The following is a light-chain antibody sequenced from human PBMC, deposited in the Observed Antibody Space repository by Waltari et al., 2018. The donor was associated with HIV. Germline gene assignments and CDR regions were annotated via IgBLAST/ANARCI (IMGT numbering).Light chain of an antibody. CDR3: SAYTTDNTLV. J-gene: IGLJ1*01. V-gene: IGLV2-14*03. CDR1: RSDVGNSDS. Sequence: QSALTQPASVSGYPGQSITISCSGTRSDVGNSDSVSWYQQHPGKAPRLMIYDVTNRPSGVSFRFSGSKSDNTASLIISGLQAEDEADYYCSAYTTDNTLVFGTGTRVTVL. CDR2: DVT.